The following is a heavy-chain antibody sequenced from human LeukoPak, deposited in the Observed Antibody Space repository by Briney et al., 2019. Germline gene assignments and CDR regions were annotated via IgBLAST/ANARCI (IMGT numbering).Heavy chain of an antibody. J-gene: IGHJ3*02. CDR1: GFTFSSYW. Sequence: GGSLRLSCAASGFTFSSYWMSWVRQAPGKGLEWVANIKQDGSEKYYVDSVKGRFTISRDNAKNSLYLQMNSLRAEDTAVYYCARERVGALDAFDIWGQGTMVTVSS. V-gene: IGHV3-7*01. CDR2: IKQDGSEK. CDR3: ARERVGALDAFDI.